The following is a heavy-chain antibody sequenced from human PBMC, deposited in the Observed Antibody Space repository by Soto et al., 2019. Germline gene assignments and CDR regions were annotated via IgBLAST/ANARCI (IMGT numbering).Heavy chain of an antibody. Sequence: SETLSLTCAVSSGSISSSNLWSWVHQPPGKGLEWIGEIYHSGSTNYNPSLKSRVTISVDKSKNQFSLKLSSVTAADTAVYYCASVYCSSTSCYRGNWFDPWGQGTLVTVSS. CDR1: SGSISSSNL. J-gene: IGHJ5*02. CDR3: ASVYCSSTSCYRGNWFDP. D-gene: IGHD2-2*02. V-gene: IGHV4-4*02. CDR2: IYHSGST.